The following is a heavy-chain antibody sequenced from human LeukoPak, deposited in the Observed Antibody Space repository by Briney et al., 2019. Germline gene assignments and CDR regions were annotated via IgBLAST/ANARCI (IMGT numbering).Heavy chain of an antibody. Sequence: GESLKISCKGSGYSFTSYWIGWVRQMPGKGLEWMGIIYPGDSDTRYSPSFQGQVTISADKSISTAYLQWSSLKASDTAMYYCARPAYYYDSSGYYPDALDIWGQGTMVTVSS. J-gene: IGHJ3*02. CDR2: IYPGDSDT. D-gene: IGHD3-22*01. CDR3: ARPAYYYDSSGYYPDALDI. CDR1: GYSFTSYW. V-gene: IGHV5-51*01.